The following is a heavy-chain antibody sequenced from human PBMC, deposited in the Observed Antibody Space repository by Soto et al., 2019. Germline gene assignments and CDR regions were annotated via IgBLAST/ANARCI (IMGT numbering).Heavy chain of an antibody. CDR3: TRDRSSFMRGRIRGPYGGLDV. Sequence: QLVESGGGLVKPGGSLRVSCAASRFAFSSYSMHWVRQAPMKGLEWVASINSVASYVYYADSVEGRFTISRDNAKNSVYLQMNSLRAEXTAVYYCTRDRSSFMRGRIRGPYGGLDVWGQGTTVLVS. J-gene: IGHJ6*02. D-gene: IGHD3-10*01. CDR2: INSVASYV. CDR1: RFAFSSYS. V-gene: IGHV3-21*01.